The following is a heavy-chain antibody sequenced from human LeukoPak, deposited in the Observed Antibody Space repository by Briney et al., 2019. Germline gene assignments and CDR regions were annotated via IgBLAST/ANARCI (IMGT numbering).Heavy chain of an antibody. CDR2: INPNSGDT. Sequence: GASVKVSCKASGYTFTGYYVHWVRQAPGQGLEWMGWINPNSGDTDYAQKFQGRVTMTRDTSISTAYMELSRLRSDDTAVYYCARDSGTSGITFWYYWGQGTLVTVSS. V-gene: IGHV1-2*02. D-gene: IGHD3-10*01. CDR3: ARDSGTSGITFWYY. J-gene: IGHJ4*02. CDR1: GYTFTGYY.